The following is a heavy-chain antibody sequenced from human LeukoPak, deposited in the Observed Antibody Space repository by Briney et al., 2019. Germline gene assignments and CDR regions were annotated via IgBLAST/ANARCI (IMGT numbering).Heavy chain of an antibody. CDR2: INPNSGGT. J-gene: IGHJ4*02. Sequence: ASVKVSCKASGYTFTGYYMHWVRQAPGQGREWMGWINPNSGGTNYAQKFQGRVTMTRDTSISTAYTELSRLRSDDTAVYYCARGRYCSSTSCPEDYWGQGTLVTVSS. CDR1: GYTFTGYY. D-gene: IGHD2-2*01. CDR3: ARGRYCSSTSCPEDY. V-gene: IGHV1-2*02.